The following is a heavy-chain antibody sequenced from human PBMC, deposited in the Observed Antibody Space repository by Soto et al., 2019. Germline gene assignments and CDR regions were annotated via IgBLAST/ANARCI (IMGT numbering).Heavy chain of an antibody. Sequence: SETLSLTCAVYGGSFSGYYWSWIRQPPGKGLEWIGEINHSGSTNYNPSLKSRVTISVDTSKNQFSLKLSSVTAADTAVYYCARKGLRFYGGDFDYWGQGTLVTVSS. CDR1: GGSFSGYY. CDR2: INHSGST. V-gene: IGHV4-34*01. CDR3: ARKGLRFYGGDFDY. J-gene: IGHJ4*02. D-gene: IGHD3-3*01.